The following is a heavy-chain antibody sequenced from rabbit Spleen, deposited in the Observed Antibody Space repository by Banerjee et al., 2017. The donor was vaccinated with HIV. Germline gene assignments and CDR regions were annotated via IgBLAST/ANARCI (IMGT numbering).Heavy chain of an antibody. CDR2: IETGSSGFT. CDR1: GVSFSGSSY. V-gene: IGHV1S40*01. D-gene: IGHD8-1*01. CDR3: ARDTGTSFSTYGMDL. J-gene: IGHJ6*01. Sequence: QSLEESGGDLVKPGASLTLTCAASGVSFSGSSYMCWVRQAPGKGLEWIACIETGSSGFTYFASWAKGRFTASKTSSTTVTLQMTSLTAADTATYFCARDTGTSFSTYGMDLWGPGTLVTVS.